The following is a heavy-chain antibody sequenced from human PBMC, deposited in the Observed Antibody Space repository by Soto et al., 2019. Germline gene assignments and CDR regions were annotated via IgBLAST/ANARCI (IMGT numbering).Heavy chain of an antibody. J-gene: IGHJ3*02. V-gene: IGHV3-30-3*01. CDR3: ARAKRITIFGVVNAFDI. Sequence: QVQLVESGGGVVQPGRSQRLSCAASGFTFSSYAMHWVRQAPGKGLEWVAVISYDGSNKYYADSVKGRFTISRDNSKNTLYLQMNSLRAEDTAVYYCARAKRITIFGVVNAFDIWGQGTMVTVSS. CDR2: ISYDGSNK. CDR1: GFTFSSYA. D-gene: IGHD3-3*01.